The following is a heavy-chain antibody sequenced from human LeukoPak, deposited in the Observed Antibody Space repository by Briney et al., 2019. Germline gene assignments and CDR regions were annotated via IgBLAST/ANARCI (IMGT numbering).Heavy chain of an antibody. CDR1: GFTVSSNY. D-gene: IGHD3-10*01. J-gene: IGHJ4*02. CDR2: IYSGGST. Sequence: GGSLRLSCAASGFTVSSNYMSWVRQAPGKGLEWVSVIYSGGSTYYADSVKGRFTISRDNSKNTLYLQMNSLRAEDTAVYYCAKDRDHYYDSGSYYPSYYFDYWGQGTLVTVSS. CDR3: AKDRDHYYDSGSYYPSYYFDY. V-gene: IGHV3-66*01.